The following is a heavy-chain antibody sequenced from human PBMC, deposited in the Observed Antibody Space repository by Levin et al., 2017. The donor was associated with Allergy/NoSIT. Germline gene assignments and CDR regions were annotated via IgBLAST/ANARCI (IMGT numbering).Heavy chain of an antibody. CDR3: ASYDILTGYGFDY. V-gene: IGHV4-4*02. CDR1: GGSISSSNW. Sequence: SETLSLTCAVSGGSISSSNWWSWVRQPPGKGLEWIGEIYHSGSTNYNPSLKSRVTISVDKSKNQFSLKLSSVTAADTAVYYCASYDILTGYGFDYWGQGTLVTVSS. CDR2: IYHSGST. J-gene: IGHJ4*02. D-gene: IGHD3-9*01.